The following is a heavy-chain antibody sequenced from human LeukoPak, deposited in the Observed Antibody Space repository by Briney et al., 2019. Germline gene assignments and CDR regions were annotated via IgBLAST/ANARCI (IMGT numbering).Heavy chain of an antibody. CDR1: GGSISSYY. Sequence: SETLSLTCTVSGGSISSYYWSWIRQPPGKGLEWIGYIYYSGSTNHNPSLKSRVTISVDTSKNQFSLKLSSVTAADTAVYYCARFGLNWFDPWGQGTLVTVSS. D-gene: IGHD3-10*01. CDR3: ARFGLNWFDP. J-gene: IGHJ5*02. V-gene: IGHV4-59*01. CDR2: IYYSGST.